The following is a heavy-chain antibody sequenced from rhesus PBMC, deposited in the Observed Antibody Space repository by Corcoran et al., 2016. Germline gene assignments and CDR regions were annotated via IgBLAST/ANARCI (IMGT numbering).Heavy chain of an antibody. CDR3: ARAGSGWYIDY. V-gene: IGHV4-65*01. Sequence: QVQLQQWGEGLVKPSETLSRTCAVSGGSVSSSNCWSWTRQPPGKGLELIGYISGSSGSTYYNPSLKSRVTISTDTSKIQFSLKLSSVTAADTAVYYCARAGSGWYIDYWGQGVLVTVSS. J-gene: IGHJ4*01. CDR2: ISGSSGST. D-gene: IGHD6-31*01. CDR1: GGSVSSSNC.